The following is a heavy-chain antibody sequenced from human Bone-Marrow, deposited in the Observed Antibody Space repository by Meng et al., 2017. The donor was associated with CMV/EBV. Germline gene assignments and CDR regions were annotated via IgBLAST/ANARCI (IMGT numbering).Heavy chain of an antibody. Sequence: SETLSLTCAVYGGSFSGYYWSWIRQPPGKGLEWIGEINHSGSTNYNPSLKSRVTISVDTSKNQFSLKLSSVTAADTAVYYCARSSYQLLYWFDPWGQGTLVTGSS. J-gene: IGHJ5*02. D-gene: IGHD2-2*01. CDR2: INHSGST. CDR3: ARSSYQLLYWFDP. CDR1: GGSFSGYY. V-gene: IGHV4-34*01.